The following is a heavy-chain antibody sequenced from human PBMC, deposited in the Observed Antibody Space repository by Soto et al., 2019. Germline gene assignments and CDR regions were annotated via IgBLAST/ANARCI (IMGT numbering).Heavy chain of an antibody. J-gene: IGHJ6*02. D-gene: IGHD5-12*01. Sequence: SETLSLTCTVSGGSISSYYWSWIRQPPGKGLEWIGYIYYSGSTNYNPSLKSRVTISVDTSKNQFSLKLSSVTAADTAVYYCARGGRLPRDGYNPSFSFYYYYGMDVWGQGTTVTVSS. CDR3: ARGGRLPRDGYNPSFSFYYYYGMDV. V-gene: IGHV4-59*01. CDR2: IYYSGST. CDR1: GGSISSYY.